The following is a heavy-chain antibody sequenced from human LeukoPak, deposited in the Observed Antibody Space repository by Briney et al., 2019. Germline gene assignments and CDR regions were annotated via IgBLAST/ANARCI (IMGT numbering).Heavy chain of an antibody. J-gene: IGHJ5*02. CDR1: GGSISSYY. D-gene: IGHD3-22*01. CDR3: ARDRYYYDSSGYRFDP. Sequence: SETLSLICTVSGGSISSYYWSWIRQPAGKGLEWIGRIYTSGSTNYNPSLKSRVTMSVDTSKNQFSLKLSSVTAADTAVYYCARDRYYYDSSGYRFDPWGQGTLVTVSS. CDR2: IYTSGST. V-gene: IGHV4-4*07.